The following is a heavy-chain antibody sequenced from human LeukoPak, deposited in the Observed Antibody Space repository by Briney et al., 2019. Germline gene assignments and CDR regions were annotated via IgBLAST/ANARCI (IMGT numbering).Heavy chain of an antibody. D-gene: IGHD5-12*01. CDR2: IRSDGSNK. Sequence: GGSLRLSCAASGFTFSSYGMHWVRQAPGKGLEWVGWIRSDGSNKYYADSVKGRFTISRDTSKNTLYLEMHSLRDEDTAVYYCARVGYSGWNLEYWGQGTLVTVSS. CDR1: GFTFSSYG. CDR3: ARVGYSGWNLEY. V-gene: IGHV3-30*02. J-gene: IGHJ4*02.